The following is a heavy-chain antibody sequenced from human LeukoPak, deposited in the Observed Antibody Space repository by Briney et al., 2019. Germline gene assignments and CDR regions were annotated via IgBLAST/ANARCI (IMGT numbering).Heavy chain of an antibody. CDR1: GFNLNNYN. J-gene: IGHJ4*02. Sequence: GGSLRLSCAASGFNLNNYNMNWVRQAPGKGLEWVSYITLSSSTIYYADSVKGRFTISRDNAKNSLYLQMNSLRAEDTAVYYCAREPSYSSSWYTSCDYWGQGTLVTDSS. CDR2: ITLSSSTI. D-gene: IGHD6-13*01. CDR3: AREPSYSSSWYTSCDY. V-gene: IGHV3-48*01.